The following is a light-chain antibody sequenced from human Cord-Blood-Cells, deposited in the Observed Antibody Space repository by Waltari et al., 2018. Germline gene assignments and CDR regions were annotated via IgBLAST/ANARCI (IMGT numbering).Light chain of an antibody. Sequence: EIVLTQSPGTLSLSPGERATLSCRASQSVSSSDLAWYQQKPGQAPRLLIYGASSRATGLPDRFSGSGSGTDFTLTISRLEPEDFAVYYCQQYGSSPPYTFGQGTKLEIK. CDR2: GAS. CDR1: QSVSSSD. CDR3: QQYGSSPPYT. J-gene: IGKJ2*01. V-gene: IGKV3-20*01.